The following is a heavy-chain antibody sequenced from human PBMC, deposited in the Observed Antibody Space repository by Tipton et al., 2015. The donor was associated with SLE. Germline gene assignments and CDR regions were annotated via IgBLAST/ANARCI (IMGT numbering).Heavy chain of an antibody. Sequence: TLSLTCTMSGVSISGHFWGWIRQPPGKGLAWIGYIFHTGNTNYNPSLKSRVAISLDASKNQFSVRLRSVTSADTAVYYCARGSDGEYVRYFDVWGPGTLVTVSS. CDR2: IFHTGNT. D-gene: IGHD4-17*01. CDR1: GVSISGHF. CDR3: ARGSDGEYVRYFDV. V-gene: IGHV4-59*11. J-gene: IGHJ2*01.